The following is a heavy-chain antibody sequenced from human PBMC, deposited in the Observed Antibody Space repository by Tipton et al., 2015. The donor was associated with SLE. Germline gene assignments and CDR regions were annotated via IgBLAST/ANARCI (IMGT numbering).Heavy chain of an antibody. Sequence: SLRLSCAASGFTFSDYYMSWIRQAPGKGLEWVSYISSSGSTIYYADSVKGRFTISRDNAKNSLYLQMNSLRAEDTAVYYCARAPVYYYDSSGYLDYWGQGTLVTVSS. J-gene: IGHJ4*02. CDR2: ISSSGSTI. D-gene: IGHD3-22*01. CDR1: GFTFSDYY. V-gene: IGHV3-11*04. CDR3: ARAPVYYYDSSGYLDY.